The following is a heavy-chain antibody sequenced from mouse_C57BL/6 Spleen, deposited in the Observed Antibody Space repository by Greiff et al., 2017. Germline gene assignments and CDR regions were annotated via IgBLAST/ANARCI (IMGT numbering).Heavy chain of an antibody. D-gene: IGHD3-3*01. CDR3: TRWGLYYSFAY. CDR2: IDPETGGT. Sequence: VQLQQSGAELVRPGASVTLSCKASGYTFTDYEMHWVKQTPVHGLEWIGAIDPETGGTAYNQKFKGKAILTADKSSSTAYMELRSLTSEDSAVYYCTRWGLYYSFAYWGQGTLVTVSA. CDR1: GYTFTDYE. J-gene: IGHJ3*01. V-gene: IGHV1-15*01.